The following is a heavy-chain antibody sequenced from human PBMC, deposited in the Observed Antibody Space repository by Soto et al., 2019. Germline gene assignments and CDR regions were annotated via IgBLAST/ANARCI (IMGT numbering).Heavy chain of an antibody. D-gene: IGHD1-26*01. J-gene: IGHJ4*02. CDR1: GYTFASYA. Sequence: ASVKVSCKASGYTFASYARHWVRQAPGQRIEWMGWINAGNGDTKYSQNFQGRVTITRDTSASTAYMELSSLRSEDTAVYYFARDDSGFSGSHYIDYFNYWGQGALLTVSS. CDR3: ARDDSGFSGSHYIDYFNY. V-gene: IGHV1-3*01. CDR2: INAGNGDT.